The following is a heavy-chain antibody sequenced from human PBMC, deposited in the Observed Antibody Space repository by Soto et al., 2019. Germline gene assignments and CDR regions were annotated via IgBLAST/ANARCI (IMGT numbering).Heavy chain of an antibody. J-gene: IGHJ5*02. Sequence: QVQLVQSGAEVKKPGASVKVSCKASGYTFTSYAMHWVRQAPGQRLEWMGWINDGNGNTKYSQKFQGRVTITRDTSPSTAYMELSTLRSEDTAVYYYAGGRMFRGVISHNWFDPWGQGTLVTVSS. CDR3: AGGRMFRGVISHNWFDP. V-gene: IGHV1-3*01. D-gene: IGHD3-10*01. CDR2: INDGNGNT. CDR1: GYTFTSYA.